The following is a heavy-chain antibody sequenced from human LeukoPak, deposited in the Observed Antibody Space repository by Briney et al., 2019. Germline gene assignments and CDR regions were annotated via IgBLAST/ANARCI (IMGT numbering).Heavy chain of an antibody. Sequence: PGGSLRLSCAASGFTFNNYGMTWVRQAPGKGLEWVSFISSSGGSTYYADSVKGRFTISRDNSKNTLYLQMNSLRAEDTAVYYCAKTRPLDSSSWPHGDYWGQGTLVTVSS. CDR1: GFTFNNYG. V-gene: IGHV3-23*01. CDR3: AKTRPLDSSSWPHGDY. D-gene: IGHD6-13*01. J-gene: IGHJ4*02. CDR2: ISSSGGST.